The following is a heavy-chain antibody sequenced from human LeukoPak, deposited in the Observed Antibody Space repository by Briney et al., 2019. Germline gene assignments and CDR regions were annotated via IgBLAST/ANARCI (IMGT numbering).Heavy chain of an antibody. D-gene: IGHD3-22*01. CDR3: ARRYYYDSSGYYYEYYFDY. Sequence: SEALSLTCTVSGGSISSSSYYWGWIRQPPEKGLEWIGSIYYSGSTYYNPSLKSRVTISVDTSKNQFSLKLSSVTAADTAVYYCARRYYYDSSGYYYEYYFDYWGQGTLVTVSS. V-gene: IGHV4-39*01. CDR1: GGSISSSSYY. J-gene: IGHJ4*02. CDR2: IYYSGST.